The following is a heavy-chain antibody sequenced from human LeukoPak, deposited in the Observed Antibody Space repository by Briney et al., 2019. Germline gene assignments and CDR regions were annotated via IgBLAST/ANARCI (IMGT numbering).Heavy chain of an antibody. D-gene: IGHD3-10*01. Sequence: ASVKVSCKASGYIFTSYFMHWVRQAPGQGLEWMGIINPSGGNTNYAQKFQGRVTMTRDTSIDTAYMELSRLRSDDTAVYYCAREEGEWFGELFLPFNYWGQGTLVTVSS. J-gene: IGHJ4*02. CDR3: AREEGEWFGELFLPFNY. CDR2: INPSGGNT. CDR1: GYIFTSYF. V-gene: IGHV1-46*01.